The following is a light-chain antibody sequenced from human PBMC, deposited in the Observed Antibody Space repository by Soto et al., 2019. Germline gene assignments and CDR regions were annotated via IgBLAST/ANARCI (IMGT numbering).Light chain of an antibody. CDR3: GTWDDSLSGPRV. CDR2: RNN. Sequence: QSVLTQPPSASGTPGQRVTISCSGSSSNIGSNSVYWYQQLPGTAPKLLIYRNNQRPSGVPDRFSGSKSGTSASLAISGLRSEDEADYYCGTWDDSLSGPRVFGGGTKLTVL. J-gene: IGLJ2*01. CDR1: SSNIGSNS. V-gene: IGLV1-47*01.